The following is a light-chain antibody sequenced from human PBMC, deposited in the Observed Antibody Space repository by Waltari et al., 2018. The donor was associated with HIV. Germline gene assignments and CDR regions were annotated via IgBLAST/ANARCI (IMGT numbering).Light chain of an antibody. Sequence: QSVLTQPPSISGAPGQRLTVSCSGTSSNIGAGYDVHWYQQHPGRAPKLLLHNNQNRPSAVPDRLSAAKSDASASLAITGVQAADEGDYFCQSYDTSLSAGVFGGGTRLTVL. CDR2: NNQ. J-gene: IGLJ2*01. CDR3: QSYDTSLSAGV. CDR1: SSNIGAGYD. V-gene: IGLV1-40*03.